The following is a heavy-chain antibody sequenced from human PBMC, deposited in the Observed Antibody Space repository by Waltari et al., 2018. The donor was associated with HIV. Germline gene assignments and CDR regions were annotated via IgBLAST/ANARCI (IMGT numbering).Heavy chain of an antibody. CDR1: GGSFSGYY. Sequence: QVQLQQWGAGLLKPSETLSLTCAVYGGSFSGYYWSWIRQPPGKGLEWIGEINHSGSNNSNPSLKSRVTISVDTSKNQFSLKLSSVTAADTAVYYCAAHYYDSRAFDIWGQGTMVTVSS. CDR2: INHSGSN. J-gene: IGHJ3*02. D-gene: IGHD3-22*01. V-gene: IGHV4-34*01. CDR3: AAHYYDSRAFDI.